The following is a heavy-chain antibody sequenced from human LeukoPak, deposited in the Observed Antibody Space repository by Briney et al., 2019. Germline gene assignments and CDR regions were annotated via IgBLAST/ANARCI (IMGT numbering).Heavy chain of an antibody. CDR1: GYTFTSYG. CDR2: ISAYNGNT. CDR3: ARGPYCSGGSCYSVDY. D-gene: IGHD2-15*01. Sequence: GASVKVSCKASGYTFTSYGISWVRQAPGQGLEWMGWISAYNGNTNYAQKLQGRVTMTTDTSTSTAYMELRSLRFDDTAVYYCARGPYCSGGSCYSVDYWGQGTLVTVSS. J-gene: IGHJ4*02. V-gene: IGHV1-18*01.